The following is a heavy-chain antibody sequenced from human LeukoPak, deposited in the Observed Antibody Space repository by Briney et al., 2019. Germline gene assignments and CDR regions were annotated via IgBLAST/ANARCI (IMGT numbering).Heavy chain of an antibody. Sequence: AVPVSCQASGYTFTSYDLNRLRLAPAPGLEWMGWMNPNRGKRGYAQQFQGRVTMTKNTSIRTADMELSRAKSEDTAVYYCARFDFDIYYYYYYMDVWGKGTTVTVSS. V-gene: IGHV1-8*01. D-gene: IGHD3-9*01. CDR3: ARFDFDIYYYYYYMDV. CDR1: GYTFTSYD. CDR2: MNPNRGKR. J-gene: IGHJ6*03.